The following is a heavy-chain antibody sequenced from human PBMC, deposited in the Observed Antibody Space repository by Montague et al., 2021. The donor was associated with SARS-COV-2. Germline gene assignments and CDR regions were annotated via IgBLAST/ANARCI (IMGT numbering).Heavy chain of an antibody. CDR2: VHYSRSS. Sequence: SETLSLTCTVSGDSVSHDFWTWIRQPPGKGLEWIGYVHYSRSSXXXPSXXXRVSIAVDTSKNQFSLRLSTVTAADTAIYYCVRDPAPSGSGTFYDYWGQGTLVAVSS. J-gene: IGHJ4*02. V-gene: IGHV4-59*02. D-gene: IGHD1-26*01. CDR1: GDSVSHDF. CDR3: VRDPAPSGSGTFYDY.